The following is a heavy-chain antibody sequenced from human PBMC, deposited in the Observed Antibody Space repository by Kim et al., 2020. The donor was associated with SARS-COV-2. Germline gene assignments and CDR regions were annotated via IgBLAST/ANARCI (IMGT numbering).Heavy chain of an antibody. J-gene: IGHJ5*02. V-gene: IGHV4-39*01. D-gene: IGHD3-16*01. CDR3: ARPGGFTYHYDT. Sequence: TYSNPSLASRVTISVDTSKNQLSLQLTSVTAADTAVYYCARPGGFTYHYDTWGQGTLVRVSS. CDR2: T.